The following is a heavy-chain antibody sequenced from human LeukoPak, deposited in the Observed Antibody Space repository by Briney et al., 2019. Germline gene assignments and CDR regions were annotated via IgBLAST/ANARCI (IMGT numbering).Heavy chain of an antibody. V-gene: IGHV4-59*08. Sequence: SETLSLTCTVAGGSISSYYWSWIRQPPGKGLEWIGYIYYSGSTNYNPSLKSRVTISVDTSKNQFSLKLSSVTAADTAVYYCARGMGYYDSSGYFDYWGQGTLVTVSS. CDR3: ARGMGYYDSSGYFDY. D-gene: IGHD3-22*01. CDR2: IYYSGST. CDR1: GGSISSYY. J-gene: IGHJ4*02.